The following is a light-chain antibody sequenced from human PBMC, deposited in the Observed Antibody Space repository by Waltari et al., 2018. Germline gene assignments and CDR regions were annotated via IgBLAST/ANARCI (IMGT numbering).Light chain of an antibody. CDR2: DAS. Sequence: EIVLTQSPASLSLSPGDRATLACRASQSVGRTLAWYQQRPGQAPRLLIYDASSRATGIPDRFSGSGPGTDFSLTISRLEPEDFAVYYCQKYGTRPATFGQGTKVEVK. J-gene: IGKJ1*01. V-gene: IGKV3-20*01. CDR1: QSVGRT. CDR3: QKYGTRPAT.